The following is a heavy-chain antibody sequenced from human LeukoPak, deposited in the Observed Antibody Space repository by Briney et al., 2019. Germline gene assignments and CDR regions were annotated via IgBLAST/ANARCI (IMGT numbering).Heavy chain of an antibody. V-gene: IGHV4-59*01. J-gene: IGHJ3*02. D-gene: IGHD5/OR15-5a*01. CDR2: LSKSGNT. Sequence: SETLSLTCTVSGCTISSYYWSWIRLPPGKGLEWIGYLSKSGNTNYSPSLKSRVTIFGDTSKNQFFLKLSSVAAADTAMYYCARGRYVNSVYAFDIWGQGTLVTVSS. CDR1: GCTISSYY. CDR3: ARGRYVNSVYAFDI.